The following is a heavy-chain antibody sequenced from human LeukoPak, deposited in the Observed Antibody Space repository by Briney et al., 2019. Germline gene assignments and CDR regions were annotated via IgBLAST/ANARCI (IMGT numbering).Heavy chain of an antibody. CDR2: INHSGST. D-gene: IGHD6-19*01. CDR1: GGSFSGYY. Sequence: KTSETLSLTCALYGGSFSGYYWSWIRQPPGKGLEWIGEINHSGSTNYNPSLKSRVTISVDTSKNQFSLKLSSVTAADTAVYYCATATTVAGTAGWFDSWGQGTLVTVSS. V-gene: IGHV4-34*01. J-gene: IGHJ5*01. CDR3: ATATTVAGTAGWFDS.